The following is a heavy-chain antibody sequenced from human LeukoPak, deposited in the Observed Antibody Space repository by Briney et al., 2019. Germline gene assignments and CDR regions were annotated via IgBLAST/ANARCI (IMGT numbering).Heavy chain of an antibody. D-gene: IGHD3-10*01. CDR3: ARLRGRGAPCDQ. CDR2: INQGGSEE. CDR1: GFTFNSYW. V-gene: IGHV3-7*01. Sequence: PGRSLRLSCAASGFTFNSYWMTWARQAPGKGLEWVANINQGGSEEYYVDSVKGRFTISRDNAKNSVYLQMNSLRPEDTAVYFCARLRGRGAPCDQWGQGTLVTVSS. J-gene: IGHJ5*02.